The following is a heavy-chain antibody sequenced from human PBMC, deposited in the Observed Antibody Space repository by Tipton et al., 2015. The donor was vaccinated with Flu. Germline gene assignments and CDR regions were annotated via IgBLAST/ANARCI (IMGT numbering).Heavy chain of an antibody. CDR2: IYYSGST. CDR1: GGSISSYY. D-gene: IGHD6-13*01. Sequence: TLSLTRTVSGGSISSYYWSWIRQPPGKGLEWIGYIYYSGSTNYNPSLKSRVTISVDTSKNQFSLKLSSVTAADTAVYYCARVSSSSSWSHDWYFDLWGRGTLVTVSS. V-gene: IGHV4-59*01. J-gene: IGHJ2*01. CDR3: ARVSSSSSWSHDWYFDL.